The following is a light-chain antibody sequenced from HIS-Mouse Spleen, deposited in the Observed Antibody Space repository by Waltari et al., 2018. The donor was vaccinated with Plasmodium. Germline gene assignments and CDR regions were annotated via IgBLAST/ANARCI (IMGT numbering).Light chain of an antibody. CDR1: QSVSYSSHNQNY. Sequence: DIVMTQSPDSLAVSLGERATINCKSSQSVSYSSHNQNYVAWYQQKPGQPPKLLIYGASTRESGVPDRFSGSGSGTDFTLTISSLQAEDLAVYYCQQYYSTPLTFGGGTKVEIK. CDR2: GAS. V-gene: IGKV4-1*01. J-gene: IGKJ4*01. CDR3: QQYYSTPLT.